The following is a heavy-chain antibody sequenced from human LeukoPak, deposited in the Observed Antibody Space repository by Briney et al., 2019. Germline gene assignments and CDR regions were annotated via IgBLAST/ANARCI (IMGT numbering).Heavy chain of an antibody. CDR3: AREGSRSGSYGY. CDR1: GYTFTGYY. Sequence: ASVKVSCKASGYTFTGYYMRWVRQAPGQGREWMGWINPNSGGTNYAQKFQGRVTMTRDTSISTAYMELSRLRSDDTAVYYCAREGSRSGSYGYWGQGTLVTVSS. V-gene: IGHV1-2*02. J-gene: IGHJ4*02. D-gene: IGHD1-26*01. CDR2: INPNSGGT.